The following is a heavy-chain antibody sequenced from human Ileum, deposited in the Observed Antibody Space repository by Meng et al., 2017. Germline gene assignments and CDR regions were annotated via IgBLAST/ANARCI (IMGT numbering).Heavy chain of an antibody. CDR1: GDSVISGSYY. J-gene: IGHJ4*02. CDR2: INYSGTA. D-gene: IGHD7-27*01. CDR3: TRDQTSNGWGSFDS. Sequence: VQRQESGPGLVRPSETLSLTCSVSGDSVISGSYYWNWIRQSAGKGLEWIGYINYSGTAYYNASLGSRVSMSIDTSKNQFSLKLTSVTAADTAVYYCTRDQTSNGWGSFDSWGQGTLVTVSS. V-gene: IGHV4-61*01.